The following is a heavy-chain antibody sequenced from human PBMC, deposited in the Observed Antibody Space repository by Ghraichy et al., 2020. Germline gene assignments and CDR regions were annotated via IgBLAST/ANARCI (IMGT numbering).Heavy chain of an antibody. CDR2: IYWDDDK. CDR3: ASRKAKVINFDY. Sequence: SGPTLVKPTQTLTLTCTFSGFSLSTSGVGVAWIRQPPGKALEWLGIIYWDDDKRYSPSLKSRLTITKDTSKNQVVLVMTNMDPADTATYYCASRKAKVINFDYWGQGTLVTVSS. V-gene: IGHV2-5*02. J-gene: IGHJ4*02. D-gene: IGHD3-10*01. CDR1: GFSLSTSGVG.